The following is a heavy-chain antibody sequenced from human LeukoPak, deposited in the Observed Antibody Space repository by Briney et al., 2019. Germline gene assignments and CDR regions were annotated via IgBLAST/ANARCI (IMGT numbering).Heavy chain of an antibody. V-gene: IGHV4-59*01. CDR1: GGSISSYY. Sequence: LSETLSLTHTVSGGSISSYYWRGSRQPPGKGLEWIGYLYNSGSTNYNPSLRSRVTISVDTPNQFSLKMSSVTAADTAVYYCARGYSSGYSSCRYVELWGERTTVTVSS. J-gene: IGHJ6*03. CDR3: ARGYSSGYSSCRYVEL. CDR2: LYNSGST. D-gene: IGHD6-19*01.